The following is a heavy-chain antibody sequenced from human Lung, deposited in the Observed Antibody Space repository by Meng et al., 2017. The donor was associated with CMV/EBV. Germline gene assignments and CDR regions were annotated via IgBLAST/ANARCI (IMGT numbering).Heavy chain of an antibody. Sequence: SXTLSLXCAVSGGSISSSNWWSWVRQPPGKGLEWIGEIYHSGSTNYNPSLKSRVTISVDKSKNQFSLKLSSVTAADTAVYYCARGGEKQLVRGELEYWGPGNXVNGAS. CDR1: GGSISSSNW. CDR2: IYHSGST. CDR3: ARGGEKQLVRGELEY. V-gene: IGHV4-4*02. J-gene: IGHJ4*02. D-gene: IGHD6-13*01.